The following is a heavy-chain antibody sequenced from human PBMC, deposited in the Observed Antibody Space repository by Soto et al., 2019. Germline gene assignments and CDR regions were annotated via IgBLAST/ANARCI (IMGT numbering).Heavy chain of an antibody. V-gene: IGHV1-69*01. CDR3: ARAQAAARDFPLGMDV. Sequence: QVQLVQSGAEVKKPGSSVKVSCKASGGTFSSYAISWVRQAPGQGLEWMGGIIPIFGTANYAQKFQGRVTITEDESTSTAYMERSSLRTEDKAVYYCARAQAAARDFPLGMDVWGQGTTVTVSS. D-gene: IGHD6-13*01. CDR1: GGTFSSYA. CDR2: IIPIFGTA. J-gene: IGHJ6*02.